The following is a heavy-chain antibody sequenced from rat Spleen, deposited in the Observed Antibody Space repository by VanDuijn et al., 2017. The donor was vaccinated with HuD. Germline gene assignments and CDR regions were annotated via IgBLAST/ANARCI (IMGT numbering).Heavy chain of an antibody. V-gene: IGHV5S13*01. CDR1: GFTFSNYG. CDR2: ISTSGGST. J-gene: IGHJ1*01. CDR3: AKDSWDNWYFDF. Sequence: EVELVESGGGLVQPGRSMKLSCAASGFTFSNYGMAWVRQAPTKGLEWVASISTSGGSTYYRDSVKGRFTISRDNAKNTLYLQMDSLRSEDTATYYCAKDSWDNWYFDFWGPGTMVTVSS. D-gene: IGHD5-1*01.